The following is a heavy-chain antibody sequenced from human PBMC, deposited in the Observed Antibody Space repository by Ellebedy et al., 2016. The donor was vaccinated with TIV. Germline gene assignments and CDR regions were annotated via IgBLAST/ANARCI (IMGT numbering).Heavy chain of an antibody. CDR2: MNPDSGNT. J-gene: IGHJ4*02. Sequence: AASVKVSCKASGYTFTSYDINWVRQATGQGLEWMGWMNPDSGNTAYAQKFQGRVSMTRNTSISTAYLELSNLRSDDTAVYYCARGRGVGETADFWGQGTPVTVSS. CDR1: GYTFTSYD. CDR3: ARGRGVGETADF. V-gene: IGHV1-8*01. D-gene: IGHD1-26*01.